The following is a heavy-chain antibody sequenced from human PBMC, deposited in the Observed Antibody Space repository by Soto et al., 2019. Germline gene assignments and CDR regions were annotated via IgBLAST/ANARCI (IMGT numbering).Heavy chain of an antibody. J-gene: IGHJ6*02. Sequence: QVQLVQSGAEVKKPGSSVKVSCKASGGTFSNHAISWVRQAPGQGLEWMGGIIPMFGTANYAQKFQGRVTITADKSTNTAYMQLSSLTSEDTAVYYCVRCDDLDYYYTLDVWGQGTTVTVSS. D-gene: IGHD3-22*01. CDR2: IIPMFGTA. V-gene: IGHV1-69*06. CDR1: GGTFSNHA. CDR3: VRCDDLDYYYTLDV.